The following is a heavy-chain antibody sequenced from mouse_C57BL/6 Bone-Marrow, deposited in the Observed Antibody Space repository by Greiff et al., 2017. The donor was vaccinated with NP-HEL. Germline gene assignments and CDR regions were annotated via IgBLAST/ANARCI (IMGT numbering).Heavy chain of an antibody. Sequence: VMLVESGPGLVQPSQSLSITCTVSGFSLTSYGVHWVRQPPGKGLEWLGVIWSGGSTDYNAAFISRLSISKDNSKSQVFFKMNSLQADDTAIYYCAKGRYYYGSSSFAYWGQGTLVTVSA. CDR3: AKGRYYYGSSSFAY. J-gene: IGHJ3*01. V-gene: IGHV2-4*01. CDR1: GFSLTSYG. D-gene: IGHD1-1*01. CDR2: IWSGGST.